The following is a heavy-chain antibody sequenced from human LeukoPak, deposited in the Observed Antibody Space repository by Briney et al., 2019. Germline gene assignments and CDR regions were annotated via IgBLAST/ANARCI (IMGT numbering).Heavy chain of an antibody. D-gene: IGHD3-10*01. Sequence: GGSLRLSCAASGFTFSSYGMHWVRQAPGKGLEWVAFIRYDGSNKYYADSVKGRFTISRDNSKNTLYLQMNSLRAEDTAVYYCAKSITMVRGVITKYYGKDVWGQGTTVTVSS. CDR1: GFTFSSYG. J-gene: IGHJ6*02. CDR2: IRYDGSNK. V-gene: IGHV3-30*02. CDR3: AKSITMVRGVITKYYGKDV.